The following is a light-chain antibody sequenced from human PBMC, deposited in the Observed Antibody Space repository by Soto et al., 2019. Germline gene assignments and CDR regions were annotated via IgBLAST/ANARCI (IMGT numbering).Light chain of an antibody. CDR3: QQLYSYPYT. CDR2: AAS. V-gene: IGKV1-9*01. Sequence: DIQLTQSPSFLSASVGDRVTITCRASQGISSYLAWYQQKPGKAPKLLIYAASTLQSGVPSRFSGSGSGTEFTLTIRSLQPEDFETYYCQQLYSYPYTFGQGTKLEIK. J-gene: IGKJ2*01. CDR1: QGISSY.